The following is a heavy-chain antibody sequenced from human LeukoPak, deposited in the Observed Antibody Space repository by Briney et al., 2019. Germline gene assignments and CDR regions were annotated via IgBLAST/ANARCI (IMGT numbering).Heavy chain of an antibody. V-gene: IGHV3-48*03. CDR1: GFTFSSYE. D-gene: IGHD3-10*01. Sequence: GGSLRLSCAASGFTFSSYEMNWVRQAPGKGLEWVSYISTSGRSIYYADSVKGRFTISRDNPKNSLYLQMNSLRAEDTAVYYCAGTNHYGSGSAEYFQHWGQGTLVTVSS. CDR3: AGTNHYGSGSAEYFQH. J-gene: IGHJ1*01. CDR2: ISTSGRSI.